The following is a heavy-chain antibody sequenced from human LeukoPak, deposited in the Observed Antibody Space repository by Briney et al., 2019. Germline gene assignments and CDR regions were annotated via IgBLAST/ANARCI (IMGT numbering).Heavy chain of an antibody. Sequence: SETPSLTCTVSGGSISSYYWSWIRQPPGKGLEWIGYIYYSGSTNYNPSLKSRVTISVDTSKNQFSLKLSSVTAADTAVYYCARRRYYDSSGYGAFDIWGQGTMVTVSS. J-gene: IGHJ3*02. CDR1: GGSISSYY. CDR2: IYYSGST. V-gene: IGHV4-59*08. D-gene: IGHD3-22*01. CDR3: ARRRYYDSSGYGAFDI.